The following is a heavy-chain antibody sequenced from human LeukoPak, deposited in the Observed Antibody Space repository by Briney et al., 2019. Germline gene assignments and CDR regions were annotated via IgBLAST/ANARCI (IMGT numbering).Heavy chain of an antibody. CDR2: ISGSGGST. V-gene: IGHV3-23*01. Sequence: GGSLRLSCAASGFTFSSYAMNWVRQTPGKGLEWVSSISGSGGSTYHAESVKGRFTISRDNSKNTLYLQINSLRVEDTAVYYCVRGGISGWYETFDYWGQGTLVTVSS. D-gene: IGHD6-19*01. CDR3: VRGGISGWYETFDY. J-gene: IGHJ4*02. CDR1: GFTFSSYA.